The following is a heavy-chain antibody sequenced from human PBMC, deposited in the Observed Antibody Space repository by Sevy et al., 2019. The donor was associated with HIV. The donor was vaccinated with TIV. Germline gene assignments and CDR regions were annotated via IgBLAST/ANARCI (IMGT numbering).Heavy chain of an antibody. CDR3: ARGNCSGGSCFDY. V-gene: IGHV3-21*01. D-gene: IGHD2-15*01. CDR2: ISSSSSYI. Sequence: GGSLRLSCAASGFTFSSYSMNWVRQTPGKGLEWVSSISSSSSYIYYEDSVKGRFTISRDNAKNSLYLQMNSLRAEDTAVYYCARGNCSGGSCFDYWGQGTLVTVSS. J-gene: IGHJ4*02. CDR1: GFTFSSYS.